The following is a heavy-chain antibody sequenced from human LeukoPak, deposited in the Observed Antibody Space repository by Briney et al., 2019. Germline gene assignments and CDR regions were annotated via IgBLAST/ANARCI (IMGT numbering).Heavy chain of an antibody. CDR2: IYSGGST. D-gene: IGHD6-19*01. CDR1: GFTFSSYS. CDR3: ARDGDIAVAGPLCGMDV. J-gene: IGHJ6*02. Sequence: QSGGSLRLSCAASGFTFSSYSMNWVRQAPGKGLEWVSVIYSGGSTYYADSVKGRFTISRDNSKNTLYLQMNSLRAEDTAVYYCARDGDIAVAGPLCGMDVWGQGTTVTVSS. V-gene: IGHV3-66*01.